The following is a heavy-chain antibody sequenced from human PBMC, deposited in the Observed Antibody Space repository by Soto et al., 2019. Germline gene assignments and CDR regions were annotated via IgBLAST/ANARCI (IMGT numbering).Heavy chain of an antibody. V-gene: IGHV1-69*01. CDR3: ARGGGPYVWFNEF. CDR2: IIPVFGTT. CDR1: GGLFSSFA. J-gene: IGHJ4*02. Sequence: QGQLVQSGPEVQKPGSSVKVSCKDSGGLFSSFAISWVRQAPGQGLEWLGGIIPVFGTTNYAEKFQDRVTTTADESTNTAYMELSSLTSGDTAMYYCARGGGPYVWFNEFWGQGILVTVSS. D-gene: IGHD3-16*01.